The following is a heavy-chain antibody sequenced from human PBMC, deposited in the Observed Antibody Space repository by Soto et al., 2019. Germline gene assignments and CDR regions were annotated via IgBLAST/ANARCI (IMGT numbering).Heavy chain of an antibody. CDR2: SSFRSSTI. Sequence: GGSLRLSCAASGLTFSTYSMNWARQAPGKGLEWVAYSSFRSSTIFYADSVRGRFTISRDNAKNSLYLQMNTLRDEDTAVYYCARDNGMAGSFDPWGQGTLVTASS. J-gene: IGHJ5*02. CDR1: GLTFSTYS. CDR3: ARDNGMAGSFDP. D-gene: IGHD2-8*01. V-gene: IGHV3-48*02.